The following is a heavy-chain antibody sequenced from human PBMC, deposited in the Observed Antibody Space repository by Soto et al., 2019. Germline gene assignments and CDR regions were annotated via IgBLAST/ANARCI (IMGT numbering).Heavy chain of an antibody. D-gene: IGHD3-16*02. V-gene: IGHV3-48*02. CDR3: ASQSQYYDYVWGSYQNWFDP. J-gene: IGHJ5*02. CDR1: GFTFSSYS. CDR2: ISSSSSTI. Sequence: GSPRLSCAASGFTFSSYSMNWVRQAPGKGLEWVSYISSSSSTIYYADSVKGRFTISRDNAKNSLYLQMNSLRDEDTAVYYCASQSQYYDYVWGSYQNWFDPWGQGTLVTVSS.